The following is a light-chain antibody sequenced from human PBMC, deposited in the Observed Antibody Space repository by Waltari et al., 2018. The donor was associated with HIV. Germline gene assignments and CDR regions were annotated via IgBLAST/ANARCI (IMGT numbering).Light chain of an antibody. J-gene: IGLJ1*01. CDR3: SSYTSSSTRV. V-gene: IGLV2-14*01. Sequence: SALTQPASVSGSPGQPITIPCTGTSSYGGAYNYVSWYQQHPGQAPNLTIYDVSNWSSVVSNRFSGSKSGNTASLTISGLQTEDEADYYCSSYTSSSTRVFGTGTKVTFL. CDR2: DVS. CDR1: SSYGGAYNY.